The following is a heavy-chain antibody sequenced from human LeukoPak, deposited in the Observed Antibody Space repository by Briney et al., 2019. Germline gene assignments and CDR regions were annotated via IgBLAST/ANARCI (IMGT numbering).Heavy chain of an antibody. CDR1: GGSNSSYY. J-gene: IGHJ3*02. CDR2: IYTSGST. D-gene: IGHD5-18*01. V-gene: IGHV4-4*09. Sequence: SETLSLTCTVSGGSNSSYYWSWIRQPPGKGLEWIGDIYTSGSTNYNPSLKSRVSISVDTSKNQFSLKLSSVTAADTAVYYCARHRRGYSLDAFDIWGQGTVVTVSS. CDR3: ARHRRGYSLDAFDI.